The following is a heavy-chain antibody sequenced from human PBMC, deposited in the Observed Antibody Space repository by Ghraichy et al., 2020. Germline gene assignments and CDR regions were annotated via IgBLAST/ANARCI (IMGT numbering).Heavy chain of an antibody. J-gene: IGHJ4*02. D-gene: IGHD3-3*01. Sequence: ASVKVSCKASGYTFTSYDINWVRQATGQGLEWMGWMNPNSGNTGYAQKFQGRVTMTRNTSISTAYMELSSLRSEDTAVYYCVRSGFGVVIPDYWGQGTLVTVSS. CDR2: MNPNSGNT. CDR1: GYTFTSYD. CDR3: VRSGFGVVIPDY. V-gene: IGHV1-8*01.